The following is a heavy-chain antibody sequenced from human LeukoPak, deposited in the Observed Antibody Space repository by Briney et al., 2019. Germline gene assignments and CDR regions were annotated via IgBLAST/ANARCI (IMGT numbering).Heavy chain of an antibody. CDR1: GGSISSSSYY. V-gene: IGHV4-39*01. CDR3: ARHPYSSSPVDY. J-gene: IGHJ4*02. CDR2: IFYSGST. Sequence: SETLSLTCTGSGGSISSSSYYWGWIRQPPGKGLEWIGSIFYSGSTYYNPSLKSRITISVDTSKNQFSLKLRSVTAADTAVYYCARHPYSSSPVDYWGQGTLVTVSS. D-gene: IGHD6-13*01.